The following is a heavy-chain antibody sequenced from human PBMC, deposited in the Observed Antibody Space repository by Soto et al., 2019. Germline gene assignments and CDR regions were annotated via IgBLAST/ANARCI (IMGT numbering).Heavy chain of an antibody. D-gene: IGHD3-10*01. CDR3: AKGPDPGAFDI. Sequence: VSMRLSCAASGFSFSSYAVSWVRQAPGRGLEWVSTFRDTGDKTYYADSVKGRFTVSRDISQNTLYLQMNGLSPDDTAIYYCAKGPDPGAFDIWGQGTMVTVSS. CDR1: GFSFSSYA. J-gene: IGHJ3*02. V-gene: IGHV3-23*01. CDR2: FRDTGDKT.